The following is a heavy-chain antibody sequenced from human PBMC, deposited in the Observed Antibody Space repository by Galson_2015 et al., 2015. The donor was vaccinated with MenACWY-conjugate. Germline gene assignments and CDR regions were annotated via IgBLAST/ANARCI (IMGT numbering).Heavy chain of an antibody. CDR2: IKSKTHSGTP. Sequence: SLRLSCAASGFTFSNAWMTWVRQAPGKGLEWVGRIKSKTHSGTPDYAAPVNGRFTISRDDSRNTVYLEMNGLKAEDTGLYYCTTDNFGQYFFDSWGQGTPVTVSS. CDR3: TTDNFGQYFFDS. CDR1: GFTFSNAW. D-gene: IGHD1-1*01. V-gene: IGHV3-15*01. J-gene: IGHJ4*02.